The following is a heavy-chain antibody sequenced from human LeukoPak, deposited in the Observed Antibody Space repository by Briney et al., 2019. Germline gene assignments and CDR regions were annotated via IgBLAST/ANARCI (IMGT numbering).Heavy chain of an antibody. CDR1: GFTFSGSA. J-gene: IGHJ6*03. Sequence: GGSLRLSCAASGFTFSGSAIHWVRQASGKGLEWVGRIRSKVNSYATAYAASVKGRFTISRDDSKKTAYLQITSLKTEDTAVYYCSRPLQTGGPLNYMDVWGKGTTVTVSS. CDR3: SRPLQTGGPLNYMDV. D-gene: IGHD3-16*01. V-gene: IGHV3-73*01. CDR2: IRSKVNSYAT.